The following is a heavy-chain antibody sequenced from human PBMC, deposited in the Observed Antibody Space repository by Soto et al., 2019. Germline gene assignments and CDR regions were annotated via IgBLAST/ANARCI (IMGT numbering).Heavy chain of an antibody. CDR1: GAAFNTIT. CDR3: VREDDTTGSYSWFDP. J-gene: IGHJ5*02. V-gene: IGHV1-69*01. D-gene: IGHD3-9*01. Sequence: QVQLVQSGAEVKKPGSSVRVSCKASGAAFNTITINWVRQAPGQGLEWMGGFVPVFGSATYAQKFQGRVAITADASTSTFYMEFSRLNSEDTALYYCVREDDTTGSYSWFDPWGQGTLVTVS. CDR2: FVPVFGSA.